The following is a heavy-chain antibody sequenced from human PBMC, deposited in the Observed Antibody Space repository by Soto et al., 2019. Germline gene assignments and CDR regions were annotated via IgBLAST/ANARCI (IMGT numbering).Heavy chain of an antibody. CDR2: IYYSGST. CDR1: GGSISSYY. J-gene: IGHJ4*02. CDR3: ARRGSGSYSDY. D-gene: IGHD3-10*01. V-gene: IGHV4-59*08. Sequence: ETLSLTCTVSGGSISSYYWSWIRQPPGKGLEWIGYIYYSGSTNYNPSLKSRVTISVDTSKNQFSLKLSSVTAADTAAYCARRGSGSYSDYWGQGTLVTVSS.